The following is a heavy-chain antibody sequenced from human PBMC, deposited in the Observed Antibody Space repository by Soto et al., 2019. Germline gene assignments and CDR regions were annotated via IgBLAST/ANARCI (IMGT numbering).Heavy chain of an antibody. CDR2: IKSDGSST. CDR3: ARSDWFDP. J-gene: IGHJ5*02. Sequence: PGGSLRLSCAASGFTFSTYWMHWVRQAPGKGLVWVSRIKSDGSSTSYADPVKGRFTISRDNAKSTLYLQMNSLRVEDTAVYYCARSDWFDPWGQGTLVTVSS. V-gene: IGHV3-74*01. CDR1: GFTFSTYW.